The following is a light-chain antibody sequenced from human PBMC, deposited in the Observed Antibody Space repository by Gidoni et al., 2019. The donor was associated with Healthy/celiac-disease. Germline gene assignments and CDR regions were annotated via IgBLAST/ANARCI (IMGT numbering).Light chain of an antibody. J-gene: IGKJ3*01. CDR3: QQLNSYPF. Sequence: DIQLTQSPSFLSASVGDRVTITCRASQGISSYLAWYQQKPGKAPKLLIYAASTLQSGVPSRFSGSGSGTEFTLTNSSLQPEDFATYYCQQLNSYPFFGPGTKVDIK. CDR1: QGISSY. V-gene: IGKV1-9*01. CDR2: AAS.